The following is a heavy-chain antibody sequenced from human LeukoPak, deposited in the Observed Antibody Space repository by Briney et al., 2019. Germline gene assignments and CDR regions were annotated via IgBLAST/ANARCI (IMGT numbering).Heavy chain of an antibody. CDR2: IYHSGST. CDR1: GGSISSSSYY. J-gene: IGHJ4*02. Sequence: SETLSLTCTVSGGSISSSSYYWSWIRQPPGKGLEWIGYIYHSGSTYYNPSLKSRVTISVDTSKNQFSLKLSSVTAADTAVYYCARIHAQTYSSSWYEADWGQGTLVTVSS. CDR3: ARIHAQTYSSSWYEAD. V-gene: IGHV4-30-2*02. D-gene: IGHD6-13*01.